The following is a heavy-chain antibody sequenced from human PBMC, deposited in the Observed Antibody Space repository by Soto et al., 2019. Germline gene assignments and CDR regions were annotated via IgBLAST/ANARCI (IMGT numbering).Heavy chain of an antibody. D-gene: IGHD6-13*01. Sequence: PSETLSLTCTVAGGSISSGDYYWSWIRQPPGKGLEWIGYIYYSGSTYYNPSLKSRVTISVDTSKNQFSLKLSSVTAADTAVYYCARSSSYSSHLLPGSFDYWGHGTLFTVSS. J-gene: IGHJ4*01. CDR3: ARSSSYSSHLLPGSFDY. CDR1: GGSISSGDYY. CDR2: IYYSGST. V-gene: IGHV4-30-4*01.